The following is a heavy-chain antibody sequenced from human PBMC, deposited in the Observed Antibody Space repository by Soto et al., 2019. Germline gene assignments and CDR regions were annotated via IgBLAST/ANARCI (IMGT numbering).Heavy chain of an antibody. D-gene: IGHD3-10*01. CDR1: GGSISSYY. CDR3: ARVPVTMVRGVFYYYYYMDV. J-gene: IGHJ6*03. CDR2: IYYSGST. V-gene: IGHV4-59*01. Sequence: SETLSLTCTVSGGSISSYYWSWIRQPPGKGLEWIGYIYYSGSTNYNPSLKSRVTISVDTSKNQFSLKLSSVTAAETAVYYCARVPVTMVRGVFYYYYYMDVWGKGTTVTVSS.